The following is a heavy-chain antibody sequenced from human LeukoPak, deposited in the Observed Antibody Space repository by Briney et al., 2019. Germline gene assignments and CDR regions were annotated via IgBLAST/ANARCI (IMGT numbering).Heavy chain of an antibody. V-gene: IGHV3-23*01. J-gene: IGHJ4*02. CDR1: GFTFSSYG. CDR2: ISGGGYIT. CDR3: AREYYDILTGSLYFDY. Sequence: GGSLRLSCTASGFTFSSYGMSWVRQAPGKGLEWVSGISGGGYITYYADSVKGRFTISRDNSKNTLYLQMNSLRAEDTAVYYCAREYYDILTGSLYFDYWGQGTLVTVSS. D-gene: IGHD3-9*01.